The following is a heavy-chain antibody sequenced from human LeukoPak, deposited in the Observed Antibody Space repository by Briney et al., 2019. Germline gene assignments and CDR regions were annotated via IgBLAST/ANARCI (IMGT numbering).Heavy chain of an antibody. CDR3: AREDTSARFDS. Sequence: SETLSLTCTVSGGSVTSGSYYWTWLRQPAGKGLEWIGRIYTAGSTNYNPTLKSRVTMSLDTSKKHFSLTLTSLTAADTAIYCCAREDTSARFDSWGQGTLVTVSS. CDR2: IYTAGST. V-gene: IGHV4-61*02. CDR1: GGSVTSGSYY. J-gene: IGHJ5*01.